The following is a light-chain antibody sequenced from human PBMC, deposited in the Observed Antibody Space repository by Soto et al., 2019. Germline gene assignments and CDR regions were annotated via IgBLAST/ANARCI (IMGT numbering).Light chain of an antibody. CDR2: GTS. CDR3: QKYAWSTWT. V-gene: IGKV3-20*01. Sequence: VLTKSPGTLSLSPGDNATLSCRASQTISAIYRAWDQQQPGQSPKLLIFGTSMRASGIPDRFSGSGSGTDFTLTIRSLEPEDSAVYYCQKYAWSTWTFGHGTEVEIK. J-gene: IGKJ1*01. CDR1: QTISAIY.